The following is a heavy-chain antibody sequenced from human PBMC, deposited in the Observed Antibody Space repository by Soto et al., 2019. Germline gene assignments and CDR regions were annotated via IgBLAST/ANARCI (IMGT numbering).Heavy chain of an antibody. CDR2: ISGSGGST. V-gene: IGHV3-23*01. D-gene: IGHD3-22*01. CDR3: AKDRYYDSRLIRAFDI. CDR1: GFTFSIYA. Sequence: GGSLRLSCAASGFTFSIYAMSWVRQAPGKGLEWVSAISGSGGSTYYADSVKGRFTISRDNSKNTLYLQMNSLRAEDTAVYYCAKDRYYDSRLIRAFDIWGQGTMVTVSS. J-gene: IGHJ3*02.